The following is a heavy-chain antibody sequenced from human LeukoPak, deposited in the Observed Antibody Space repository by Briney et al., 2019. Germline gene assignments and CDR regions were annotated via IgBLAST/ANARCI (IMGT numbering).Heavy chain of an antibody. D-gene: IGHD3-3*01. CDR3: ARAGDREWLPMDY. V-gene: IGHV3-11*01. CDR1: GFTFSDYY. CDR2: ISSSGDTI. J-gene: IGHJ4*02. Sequence: GGSLRLSCAASGFTFSDYYMSWIRQAPGKGLEGVSYISSSGDTIYYADSVKGRFTISRDNSKNTLYLQMNSLRAEDTAVYYCARAGDREWLPMDYWGQGTLVTVSS.